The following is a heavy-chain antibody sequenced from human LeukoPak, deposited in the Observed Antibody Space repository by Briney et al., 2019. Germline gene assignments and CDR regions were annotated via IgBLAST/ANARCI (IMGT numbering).Heavy chain of an antibody. V-gene: IGHV4-34*01. CDR1: GGSFSGYY. D-gene: IGHD3-10*01. Sequence: PSETLSLTCAVYGGSFSGYYWSWIRQPPGKGLEWIGEINHSGSTNYNPSLKSRVTISVDTSKNQFSLKLSSVTAADTAVYYCARTKTIKTYYYGSGSQYYFDYWGQGTLVTVSS. J-gene: IGHJ4*02. CDR2: INHSGST. CDR3: ARTKTIKTYYYGSGSQYYFDY.